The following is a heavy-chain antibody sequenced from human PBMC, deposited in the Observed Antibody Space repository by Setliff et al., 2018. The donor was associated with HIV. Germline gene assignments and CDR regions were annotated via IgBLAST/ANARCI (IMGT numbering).Heavy chain of an antibody. CDR3: ARDDVGYCSGGSCYHLFDTFDI. D-gene: IGHD2-15*01. Sequence: ASVKVSWKASGYSFTNYGISWVRQAPGQGLEWMGWISSYNDNTNYALNLQGRVTMTTDTSTSTAYMELRSLRSDDTAVYYCARDDVGYCSGGSCYHLFDTFDIWGQGTVVTVSS. CDR2: ISSYNDNT. J-gene: IGHJ3*02. V-gene: IGHV1-18*01. CDR1: GYSFTNYG.